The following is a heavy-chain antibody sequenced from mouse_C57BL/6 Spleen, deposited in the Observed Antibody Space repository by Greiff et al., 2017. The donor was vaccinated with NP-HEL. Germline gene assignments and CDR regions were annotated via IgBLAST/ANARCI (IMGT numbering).Heavy chain of an antibody. CDR2: IHPNSGST. Sequence: QVQLQQPGAELVKPGASVKLSCKASGYTFTSYWMHWVKQRPGQGLEWIGMIHPNSGSTNYNEKFKSKATLTVDKSSSTAYMQLSSLTSEDSAVYYCARELTGTSYYAMDYWGQGTSVTVSS. CDR1: GYTFTSYW. D-gene: IGHD4-1*01. CDR3: ARELTGTSYYAMDY. J-gene: IGHJ4*01. V-gene: IGHV1-64*01.